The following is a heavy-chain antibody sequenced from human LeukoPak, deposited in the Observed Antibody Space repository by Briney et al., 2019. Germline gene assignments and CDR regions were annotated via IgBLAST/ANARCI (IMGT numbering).Heavy chain of an antibody. V-gene: IGHV3-23*01. D-gene: IGHD3-9*01. J-gene: IGHJ4*02. CDR1: GFTFSSYA. CDR2: ISGSGGST. CDR3: AKNPRYFDWLLLPADFDY. Sequence: GGSLRLSCAASGFTFSSYAMSWVRQAPGKRLEWVSAISGSGGSTYYADSVKGRFTISRDNSKNTLYLQMNSLRAEDTAVYYCAKNPRYFDWLLLPADFDYWGQGTLVTVSS.